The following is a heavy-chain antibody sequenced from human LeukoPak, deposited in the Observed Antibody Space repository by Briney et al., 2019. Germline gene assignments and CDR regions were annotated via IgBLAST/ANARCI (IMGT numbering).Heavy chain of an antibody. CDR2: ISWNSGSI. V-gene: IGHV3-9*01. CDR1: GFSFTNYW. CDR3: AKDSKTYNYYGMDV. Sequence: GGSLRLSCAASGFSFTNYWMHWVRQAPGKGLEWVSGISWNSGSIGYADSVKGRFTISRDNAKNSLYLQMNSLGAEDTALYYCAKDSKTYNYYGMDVWGQGTTVTVSS. J-gene: IGHJ6*02.